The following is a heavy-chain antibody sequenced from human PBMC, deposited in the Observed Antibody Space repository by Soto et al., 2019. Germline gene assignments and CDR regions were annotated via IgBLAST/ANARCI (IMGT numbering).Heavy chain of an antibody. CDR2: MYYNGNT. CDR1: GGSISGGGYY. CDR3: ARDGAHCSSIGCQNPFDH. D-gene: IGHD2-2*01. V-gene: IGHV4-31*03. Sequence: QVQLQESGLGLVQPSQTLSLSCTVSGGSISGGGYYWNWIRQLPGKGLEWIGYMYYNGNTYYNPSLQSRVTISFGTSHDQFSLRLTSVTAADTAVYFCARDGAHCSSIGCQNPFDHWGHGTLVTVSS. J-gene: IGHJ4*01.